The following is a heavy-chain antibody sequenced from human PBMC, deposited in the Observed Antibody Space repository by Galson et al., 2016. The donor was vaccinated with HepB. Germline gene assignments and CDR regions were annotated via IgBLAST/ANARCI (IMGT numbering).Heavy chain of an antibody. CDR3: ARDKSEQRFSSWSDP. CDR2: ISSRGDFI. V-gene: IGHV3-21*01. CDR1: GFTFTTYS. Sequence: SLRLSCAASGFTFTTYSMNWVRQAPGKGLEWVSSISSRGDFIYYADSVKGRFTISRDNAKNSVHLQMNGLRAEDTAVYYCARDKSEQRFSSWSDPWGQGTLVTVSS. D-gene: IGHD1/OR15-1a*01. J-gene: IGHJ5*02.